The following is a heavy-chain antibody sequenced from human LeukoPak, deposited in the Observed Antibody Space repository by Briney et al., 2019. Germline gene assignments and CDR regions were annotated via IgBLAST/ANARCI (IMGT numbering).Heavy chain of an antibody. CDR2: ISDSGEYT. Sequence: GGSLTLSCAGSGFTFSRYAMSWVREAPGQGVEWVSVISDSGEYTSYADSVRGGFTISRDNSRNTLYLQMISLRPQDTAVYYCAKDTSIGKYCTNGVCSPFDYWGQGTLVTVSS. V-gene: IGHV3-23*01. D-gene: IGHD2-8*01. CDR1: GFTFSRYA. J-gene: IGHJ4*02. CDR3: AKDTSIGKYCTNGVCSPFDY.